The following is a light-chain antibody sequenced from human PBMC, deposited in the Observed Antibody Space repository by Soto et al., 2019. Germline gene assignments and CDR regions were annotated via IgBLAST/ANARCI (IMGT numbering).Light chain of an antibody. V-gene: IGKV1-33*01. Sequence: DIQMTQSPSSLSASVGDRVTITCQASHDITSFLNWYQHKPGRAPKILIYYASILEAGVPTRFSGSGSGTHFTFTISSLQPEDVATYYCQHCDYLPIFGPGTTVDFK. CDR3: QHCDYLPI. CDR2: YAS. J-gene: IGKJ3*01. CDR1: HDITSF.